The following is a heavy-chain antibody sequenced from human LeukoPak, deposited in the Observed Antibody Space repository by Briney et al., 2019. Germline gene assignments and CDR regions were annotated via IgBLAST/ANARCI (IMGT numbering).Heavy chain of an antibody. CDR2: INHSGST. Sequence: SETLSLTCAVYGGSFSVYYWSWIRQPPGKGLEWIGEINHSGSTNYNPSLKSRVTISVDTSKNQFSLKLSSVTAADTAVYYCARIWAVAGTGYGMDVWGQGTTVTVSS. J-gene: IGHJ6*02. V-gene: IGHV4-34*01. CDR3: ARIWAVAGTGYGMDV. D-gene: IGHD6-19*01. CDR1: GGSFSVYY.